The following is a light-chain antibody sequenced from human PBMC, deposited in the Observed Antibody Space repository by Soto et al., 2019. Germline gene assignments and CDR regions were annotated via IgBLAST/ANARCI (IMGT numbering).Light chain of an antibody. CDR1: ESISRC. J-gene: IGKJ1*01. Sequence: DIQMTQSPSTLSASVGDRVTITCRASESISRCLAWYQQKPGKAPKLLIYASSTLQSGFPSRFSSSRSATEDSPPTSSRQPDDFATYYCQHHNSYSETFGQGTKVDIK. V-gene: IGKV1-5*03. CDR3: QHHNSYSET. CDR2: ASS.